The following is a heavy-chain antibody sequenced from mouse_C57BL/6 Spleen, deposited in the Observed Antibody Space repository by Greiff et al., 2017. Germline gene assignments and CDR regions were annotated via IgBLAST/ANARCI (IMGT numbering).Heavy chain of an antibody. CDR2: IRSKSSNYAT. D-gene: IGHD1-1*01. J-gene: IGHJ1*03. V-gene: IGHV10-3*01. CDR3: VRGGGSSWYFDV. CDR1: GFTFNTYA. Sequence: DVMLVESGGGLVQPKGSLKLSCAASGFTFNTYAMHWVRQAPGKGLEWVARIRSKSSNYATYYADSVKDRFTISRDDSQSMLYLQMNNLKTEDTAMYYCVRGGGSSWYFDVWGTGTTVTVSS.